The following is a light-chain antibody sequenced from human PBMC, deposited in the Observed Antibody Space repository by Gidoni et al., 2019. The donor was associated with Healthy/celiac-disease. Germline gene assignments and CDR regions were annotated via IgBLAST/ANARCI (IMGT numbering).Light chain of an antibody. J-gene: IGKJ1*01. CDR2: DAS. Sequence: PGERATLSCRASQSVSSYLAWYQQKPGQAPRLLIYDASNRATGIPARFSGRGSGTDFTLTISSLEPEDFAFYYCQQRSNWSTFGQGTKVEIK. CDR3: QQRSNWST. V-gene: IGKV3-11*01. CDR1: QSVSSY.